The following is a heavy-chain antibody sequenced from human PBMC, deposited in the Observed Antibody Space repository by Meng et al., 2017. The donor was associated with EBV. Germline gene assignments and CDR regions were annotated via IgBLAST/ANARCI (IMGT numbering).Heavy chain of an antibody. V-gene: IGHV1-2*06. D-gene: IGHD6-19*01. CDR3: ATVGIAMAGPWDY. CDR2: INRISGGT. Sequence: QGRLGDVGDEVQCAGASVKAACTVSGSSFTAYYIYWDRQTPGPGLGSMGRINRISGGTNYAPKFQGAVTMTRGTSITTAYMELSRLRSDDTAVYYCATVGIAMAGPWDYWGQGALVTVSS. J-gene: IGHJ4*02. CDR1: GSSFTAYY.